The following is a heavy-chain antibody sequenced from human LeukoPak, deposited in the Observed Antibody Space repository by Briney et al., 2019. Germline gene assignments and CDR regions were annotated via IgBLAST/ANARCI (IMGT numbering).Heavy chain of an antibody. CDR2: IRGSSTTI. CDR1: GFTFNTSS. CDR3: AKDRSCINYVCHEDFDY. Sequence: PGGSLRLSCAASGFTFNTSSMNLVRQAPGKGLEWISYIRGSSTTIYYADSVKGRFTISRDNSKNTVYLQMNSLRAEDTAVYYCAKDRSCINYVCHEDFDYWGQGTLVTVSS. J-gene: IGHJ4*02. D-gene: IGHD2-8*01. V-gene: IGHV3-48*01.